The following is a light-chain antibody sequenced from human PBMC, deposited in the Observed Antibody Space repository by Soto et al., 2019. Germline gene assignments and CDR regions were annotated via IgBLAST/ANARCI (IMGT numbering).Light chain of an antibody. CDR3: HQFYSTPYT. CDR1: QNILYSSNNNNC. V-gene: IGKV4-1*01. Sequence: DIVMTQSPDSLAVSLGERATINCKSSQNILYSSNNNNCLAWYQQKPGQPPRLLIYWASTREFGVPDRFSGSGSGTDFTLTISSLQAEDVAVYYCHQFYSTPYTFGQGTKLEIK. J-gene: IGKJ2*01. CDR2: WAS.